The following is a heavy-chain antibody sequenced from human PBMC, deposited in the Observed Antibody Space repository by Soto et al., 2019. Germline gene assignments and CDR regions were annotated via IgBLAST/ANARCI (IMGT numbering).Heavy chain of an antibody. V-gene: IGHV4-34*01. CDR2: INHSGST. CDR1: GGSFCGYY. Sequence: SETLSLNCAVYGGSFCGYYWSWIRQPPGKGLEWIGEINHSGSTNYNPSLKSRVTISVDTSKNQFSLKLSSVTAADTAVYYCARGGSVTVVVFPFDYWGQGTLVTVSS. CDR3: ARGGSVTVVVFPFDY. D-gene: IGHD2-15*01. J-gene: IGHJ4*02.